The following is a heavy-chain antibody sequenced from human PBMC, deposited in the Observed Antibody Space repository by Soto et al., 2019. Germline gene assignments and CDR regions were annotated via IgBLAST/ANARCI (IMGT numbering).Heavy chain of an antibody. CDR3: AKAPGASNGYDFFLDH. CDR1: GFTFSSCD. CDR2: VAFDGDKN. J-gene: IGHJ4*02. V-gene: IGHV3-30*18. Sequence: GGSLRLSCVASGFTFSSCDMHLVRQAPGKGLEWVALVAFDGDKNYVADSVKGRFTISRDNSKNMLYLQMDSLRPEDTAVDYCAKAPGASNGYDFFLDHWGQGTQVPVSS. D-gene: IGHD5-12*01.